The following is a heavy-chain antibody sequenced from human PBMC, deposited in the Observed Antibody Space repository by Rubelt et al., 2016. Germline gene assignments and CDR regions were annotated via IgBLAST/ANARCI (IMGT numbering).Heavy chain of an antibody. V-gene: IGHV3-7*01. CDR1: GFTFSSFW. D-gene: IGHD6-19*01. CDR2: INKDESDK. CDR3: ARVRYSSGWGFDY. J-gene: IGHJ4*02. Sequence: EVQLVESGGGLVKPGGSLRLSCAASGFTFSSFWMIWVRQTPGKGLEWVAKINKDESDKYYVDSVKGRFTISRDNAKNSLYLQMNSRVDEDTAVYYCARVRYSSGWGFDYWGQGTLVTVSS.